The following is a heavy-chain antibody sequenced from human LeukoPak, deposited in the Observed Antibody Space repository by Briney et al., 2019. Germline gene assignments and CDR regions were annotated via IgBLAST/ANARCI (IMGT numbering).Heavy chain of an antibody. V-gene: IGHV4-4*09. CDR2: IYTSGST. J-gene: IGHJ3*02. D-gene: IGHD1-26*01. CDR3: ARKEWELNDAFDI. CDR1: GGSISSYY. Sequence: PSETLSLTCTVSGGSISSYYWSWIRQPPGKGLEWIGYIYTSGSTNYNPSLKSRVTISVDTSKNQFSLKLSSVTAADTAVYYCARKEWELNDAFDIWGQGAMVTVSS.